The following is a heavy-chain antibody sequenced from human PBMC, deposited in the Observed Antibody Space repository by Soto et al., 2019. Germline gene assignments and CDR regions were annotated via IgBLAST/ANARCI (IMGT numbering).Heavy chain of an antibody. D-gene: IGHD6-13*01. V-gene: IGHV1-18*01. Sequence: GASVKVSCKASGYTFTSYGISWVRQAPGQGLEWMGWISAYNGNTNYAQKLQGRVTMTTDTSTSIAYMELRSLRSDDTAVYYCARGSSIAAAGREIDYWGQGTLVTVSS. CDR2: ISAYNGNT. CDR1: GYTFTSYG. J-gene: IGHJ4*02. CDR3: ARGSSIAAAGREIDY.